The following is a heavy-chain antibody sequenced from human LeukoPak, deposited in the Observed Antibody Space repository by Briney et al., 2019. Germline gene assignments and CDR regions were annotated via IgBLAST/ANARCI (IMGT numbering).Heavy chain of an antibody. CDR1: GFTFSSYE. CDR2: INWNGGST. J-gene: IGHJ6*03. D-gene: IGHD3-16*02. CDR3: ARETRGIMITFGGVIGPMDV. Sequence: PGGSLRLSCAASGFTFSSYEMNWVRQAPGKGLEWVSGINWNGGSTGYADSVKGRFTISRDNAKNSLYLQMNSLRAEDTALYYCARETRGIMITFGGVIGPMDVWGKGTTVTVSS. V-gene: IGHV3-20*04.